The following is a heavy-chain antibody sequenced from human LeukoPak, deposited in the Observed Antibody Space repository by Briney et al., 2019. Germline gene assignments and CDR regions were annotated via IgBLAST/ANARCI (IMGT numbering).Heavy chain of an antibody. CDR3: ARDLGTTGWHTFDY. V-gene: IGHV6-1*01. J-gene: IGHJ4*02. Sequence: QTLSLTCAISGDSVASINGAWNWIRQSPSIGLEWLGRTYYRSKWYNDYAESMKGRITINPDTSKNQFSLQLNSVTPEDTAVYYCARDLGTTGWHTFDYWGQGTLVSVSS. CDR2: TYYRSKWYN. CDR1: GDSVASINGA. D-gene: IGHD6-19*01.